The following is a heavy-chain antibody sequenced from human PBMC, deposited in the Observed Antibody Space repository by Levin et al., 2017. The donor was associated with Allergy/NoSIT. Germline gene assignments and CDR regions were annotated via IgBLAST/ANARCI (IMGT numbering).Heavy chain of an antibody. D-gene: IGHD3-9*01. Sequence: GGSLRLSCAASGFTFSSYWMSWVRQAPGKGLEWVANIKQDGSEKYYVDSVKGRFTISRDNAKNSLYLQMNSLRAEDTAVYYCARDIDFDWFAEAPYYFDYWGQGTLVTVSS. CDR1: GFTFSSYW. CDR2: IKQDGSEK. J-gene: IGHJ4*02. CDR3: ARDIDFDWFAEAPYYFDY. V-gene: IGHV3-7*04.